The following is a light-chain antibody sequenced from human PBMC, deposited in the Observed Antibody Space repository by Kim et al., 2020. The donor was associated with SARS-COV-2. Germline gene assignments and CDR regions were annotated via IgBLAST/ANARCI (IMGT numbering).Light chain of an antibody. CDR1: QSISSW. CDR3: QQYNSYSPYT. CDR2: KAS. Sequence: DIQMTQSPSTLSASVGDRVTITCRASQSISSWLAWYQQKPGKAPKLLIYKASSLESGVPSRFSGSGSGTEFTLTISSLQPDDFATYYCQQYNSYSPYTFGQGTELEL. V-gene: IGKV1-5*03. J-gene: IGKJ2*01.